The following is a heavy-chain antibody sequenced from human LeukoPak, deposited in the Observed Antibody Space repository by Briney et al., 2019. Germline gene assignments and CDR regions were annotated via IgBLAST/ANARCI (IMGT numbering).Heavy chain of an antibody. J-gene: IGHJ4*02. Sequence: SETLSLTCTVSGGSISGYYWSWIRQPPGKGLEWIGYIYYSGSTNYNPSLKSRVTISVDSSRNQFSLKLSSVTAADTAMYYCARDRTGGSSVDYWGQGTLVTVSS. CDR2: IYYSGST. CDR1: GGSISGYY. D-gene: IGHD6-13*01. CDR3: ARDRTGGSSVDY. V-gene: IGHV4-59*01.